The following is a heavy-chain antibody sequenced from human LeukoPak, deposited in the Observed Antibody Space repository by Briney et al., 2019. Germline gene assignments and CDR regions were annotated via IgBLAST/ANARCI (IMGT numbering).Heavy chain of an antibody. J-gene: IGHJ5*01. Sequence: GRSLRLSCAASGFTFDDYAMHWVRQAPGKGLEWVSGISWNSGSIGYADSVKGRFTISRDNAKNSLYLQMNSLRAEDTALYYCEKDMPEHGSSLNTGFDPGGKEPLVPVS. CDR1: GFTFDDYA. CDR3: EKDMPEHGSSLNTGFDP. V-gene: IGHV3-9*01. D-gene: IGHD6-6*01. CDR2: ISWNSGSI.